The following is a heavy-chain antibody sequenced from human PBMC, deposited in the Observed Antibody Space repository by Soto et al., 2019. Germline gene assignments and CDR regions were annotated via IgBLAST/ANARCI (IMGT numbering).Heavy chain of an antibody. CDR3: ARGQEGVVATH. Sequence: QVQLQQWGAGLLKPSETLSLNCAVTGGSLSGYYWSWIRQPPGKGLEWIGEVKDGGHTNYSPSLRGLVTITSDTSNNQFSRRLNSVTAADTGVYYCARGQEGVVATHWDQGSLVTVSS. D-gene: IGHD5-12*01. CDR1: GGSLSGYY. J-gene: IGHJ4*02. CDR2: VKDGGHT. V-gene: IGHV4-34*01.